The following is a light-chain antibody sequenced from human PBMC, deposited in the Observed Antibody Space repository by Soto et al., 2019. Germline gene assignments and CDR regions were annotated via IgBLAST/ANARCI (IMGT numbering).Light chain of an antibody. CDR2: DAS. J-gene: IGKJ1*01. Sequence: DIQMTQSPSTLSASIGDRVTITCRASQSINNWLAWYQQKPGKAPKLLIYDASSLESGVPSRFSGSGSGTEFTLTISILQPDDLATYYCQQYNLYWTFGQGTKVEIK. CDR3: QQYNLYWT. V-gene: IGKV1-5*01. CDR1: QSINNW.